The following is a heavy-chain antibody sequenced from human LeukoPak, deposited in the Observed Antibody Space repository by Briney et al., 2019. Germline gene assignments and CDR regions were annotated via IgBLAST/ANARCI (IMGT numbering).Heavy chain of an antibody. V-gene: IGHV3-21*01. D-gene: IGHD3-22*01. J-gene: IGHJ4*02. CDR1: GFTFSSYS. Sequence: GGSLRLSCAASGFTFSSYSMNWVRQAPGKGLEWVSSISSSSSYIYYADSVKGRFTISRDNAKNSLYLQMNSLRAEDTAVYYCARRQYYYDSSVFSSPFDYWGQGTRVTVPS. CDR2: ISSSSSYI. CDR3: ARRQYYYDSSVFSSPFDY.